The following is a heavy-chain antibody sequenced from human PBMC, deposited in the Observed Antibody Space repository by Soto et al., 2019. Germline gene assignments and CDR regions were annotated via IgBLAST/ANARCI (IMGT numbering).Heavy chain of an antibody. V-gene: IGHV4-59*08. CDR3: ARGGSYYDILTGYLPYYYMDV. CDR2: IYYSGST. D-gene: IGHD3-9*01. Sequence: SETLSLTCTVSGDSISSYYWSWIRQPPGKGLEWIGYIYYSGSTNYNPSLKSRVTISVETSKNQFSLKLSSVTAADTAVYYCARGGSYYDILTGYLPYYYMDVWGKGTTVTVSS. J-gene: IGHJ6*03. CDR1: GDSISSYY.